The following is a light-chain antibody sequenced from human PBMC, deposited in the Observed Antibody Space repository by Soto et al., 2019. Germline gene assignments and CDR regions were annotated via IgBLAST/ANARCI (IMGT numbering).Light chain of an antibody. CDR3: QQSYSDPPT. V-gene: IGKV1-39*01. J-gene: IGKJ4*01. CDR2: AAS. Sequence: DIQMTQSPSSLSAAVGDIVTVTCRASQTISTNLNWYQQKPGKAPNLLISAASSLQSGVPSRFSGSGSGTEFTLTISTLPPEDFATYYCQQSYSDPPTFGGGTKVEI. CDR1: QTISTN.